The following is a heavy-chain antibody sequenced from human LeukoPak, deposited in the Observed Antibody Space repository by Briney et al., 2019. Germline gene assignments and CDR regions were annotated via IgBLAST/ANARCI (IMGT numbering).Heavy chain of an antibody. J-gene: IGHJ4*02. CDR1: GFXFSSHG. Sequence: PGRSLRLSCAASGFXFSSHGIHWVRQAPGKGLEWVAVIWEDETDKNYTDSVKGRFTISRDNSKNTLYLQMNSLRAEDTAVYYCARDPSNSRKWTPFDYWGQGTLVTVSS. V-gene: IGHV3-33*01. CDR3: ARDPSNSRKWTPFDY. CDR2: IWEDETDK. D-gene: IGHD4-23*01.